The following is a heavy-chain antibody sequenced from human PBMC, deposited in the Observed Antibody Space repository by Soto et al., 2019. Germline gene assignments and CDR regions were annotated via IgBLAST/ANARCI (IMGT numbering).Heavy chain of an antibody. J-gene: IGHJ4*02. CDR2: ITYSGTT. Sequence: SEPMSDACTVGDACSSSTNNFWGRIRQPPGKGLEWIAIITYSGTTYYNPSLKGRVTISADTSKNQFSLQLNSVTPEYFAVYYCANDPGYALAYWGQGTQVTVSS. V-gene: IGHV4-39*01. CDR3: ANDPGYALAY. D-gene: IGHD2-15*01. CDR1: DACSSSTNNF.